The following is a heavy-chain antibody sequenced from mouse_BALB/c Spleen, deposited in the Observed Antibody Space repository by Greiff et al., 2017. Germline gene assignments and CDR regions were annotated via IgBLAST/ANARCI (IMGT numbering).Heavy chain of an antibody. CDR1: GFTFSSYG. Sequence: DVKLVESGGDLVKPGGSLKLSCAASGFTFSSYGMSWVRQTPDKRLEWVATISSGGSYTYYPDSVKGRFTISRDNAKNTLYLQMSSLKSEDTAMYYCARHSMITTVSFDYWGQGTTLTVSS. CDR3: ARHSMITTVSFDY. D-gene: IGHD2-4*01. V-gene: IGHV5-6*02. CDR2: ISSGGSYT. J-gene: IGHJ2*01.